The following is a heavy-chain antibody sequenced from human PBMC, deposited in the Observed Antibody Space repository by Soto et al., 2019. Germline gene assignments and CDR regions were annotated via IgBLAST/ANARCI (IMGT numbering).Heavy chain of an antibody. V-gene: IGHV4-39*01. D-gene: IGHD2-2*01. CDR3: ARHATYCSSNSCYEFDF. CDR2: IFHSGST. Sequence: QLQLQESGPGLLKPSETLSLTCTVSGGSIRSSGYYWGWIRRPPGMGLEWIGSIFHSGSTLYTLSLNGRVTISVDTSKNQFSLKMTSVTAADTAVYYCARHATYCSSNSCYEFDFWGQGSLVTVSS. CDR1: GGSIRSSGYY. J-gene: IGHJ4*02.